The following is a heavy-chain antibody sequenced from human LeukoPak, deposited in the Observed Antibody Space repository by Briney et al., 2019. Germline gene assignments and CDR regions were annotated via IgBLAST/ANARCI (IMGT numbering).Heavy chain of an antibody. J-gene: IGHJ4*02. CDR2: INHSGST. D-gene: IGHD6-19*01. CDR3: AGPGYSSGWYPFDY. CDR1: GGSISSGDYY. V-gene: IGHV4-30-4*01. Sequence: SQTLSLTCTVSGGSISSGDYYWSWIRQPLGKGLEWIGEINHSGSTNYNPSLKSRVTISVDTSKNQFSLKLSSVTAADTAVYYCAGPGYSSGWYPFDYWGQGTLVTVSS.